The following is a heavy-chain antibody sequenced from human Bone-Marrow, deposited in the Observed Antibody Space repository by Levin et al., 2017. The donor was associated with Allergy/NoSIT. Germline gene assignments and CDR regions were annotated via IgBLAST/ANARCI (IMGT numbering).Heavy chain of an antibody. CDR3: ARNVPLTANGY. D-gene: IGHD2-8*01. V-gene: IGHV3-66*01. J-gene: IGHJ4*02. Sequence: GGSLRLPCAVSGFTVYNNYMSWVRQAPGKGLEWVSLIYSGGTTQYADSVKGRFTISRDSSKNTLYLQMNSLTPEDTAMYYCARNVPLTANGYWGQGTLVTVSS. CDR2: IYSGGTT. CDR1: GFTVYNNY.